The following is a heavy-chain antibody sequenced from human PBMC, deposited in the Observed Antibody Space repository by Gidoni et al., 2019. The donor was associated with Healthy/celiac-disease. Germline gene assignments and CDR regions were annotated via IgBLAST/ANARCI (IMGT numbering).Heavy chain of an antibody. CDR3: AKDRNGVVVPAALDY. V-gene: IGHV3-9*01. Sequence: EVQLVESGGGLVQPGRSLRLSCAASGFTFDDYAMHWVRQAPGKGLEWVSGISWNSGSIGYADSVKGRFTISRDNAKNSLYLQMNSLRAEDTALYYCAKDRNGVVVPAALDYWGQGTLVTVSS. CDR2: ISWNSGSI. J-gene: IGHJ4*02. CDR1: GFTFDDYA. D-gene: IGHD2-2*01.